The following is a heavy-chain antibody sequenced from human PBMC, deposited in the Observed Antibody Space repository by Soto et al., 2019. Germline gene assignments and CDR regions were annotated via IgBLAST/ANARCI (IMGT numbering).Heavy chain of an antibody. J-gene: IGHJ6*01. V-gene: IGHV1-69*13. Sequence: AVKVSCKASGGSFSNYAFGWVRQAPGQGLEWMGALIPNVGTRNYAQKFQDSVSITADASTRTISMELSSLGSEDTAVYYRARVVGDSTHHYFYGTDVWGPGTTVPVS. CDR3: ARVVGDSTHHYFYGTDV. D-gene: IGHD3-22*01. CDR1: GGSFSNYA. CDR2: LIPNVGTR.